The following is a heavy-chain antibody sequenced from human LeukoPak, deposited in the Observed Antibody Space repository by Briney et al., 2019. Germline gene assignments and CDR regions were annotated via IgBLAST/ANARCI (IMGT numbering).Heavy chain of an antibody. CDR1: GGSISSSRSY. V-gene: IGHV4-39*07. CDR3: SREGYSCPNWFDT. J-gene: IGHJ5*02. CDR2: IYYNGDT. D-gene: IGHD4-11*01. Sequence: SETLSLTCSVSGGSISSSRSYWGWIRQTPGKGLEWVGSIYYNGDTYYNPSFKGRVSMSVDTAKNQISLILTSVTAADTAAYYCSREGYSCPNWFDTWGQGTLVTVSS.